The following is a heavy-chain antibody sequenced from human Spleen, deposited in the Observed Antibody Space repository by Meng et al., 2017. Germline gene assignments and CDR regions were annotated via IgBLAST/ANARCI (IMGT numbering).Heavy chain of an antibody. V-gene: IGHV3-23*01. CDR2: ITGSGVDT. CDR3: AKGVADTKVDLFDP. D-gene: IGHD1-26*01. Sequence: GESLKISCAVSGFTFSSFAMTWVRQAPGKGLEWVSSITGSGVDTYYVDSVKGRFTISRDNSKNTLYLQMNSLRAEDSAVYYCAKGVADTKVDLFDPWGQGTLVTVSS. CDR1: GFTFSSFA. J-gene: IGHJ5*02.